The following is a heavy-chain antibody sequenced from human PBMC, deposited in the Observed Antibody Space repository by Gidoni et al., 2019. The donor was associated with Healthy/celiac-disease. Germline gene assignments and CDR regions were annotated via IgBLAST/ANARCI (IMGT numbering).Heavy chain of an antibody. CDR2: INHSGST. CDR3: ARVLDGSADFDY. D-gene: IGHD3-10*01. J-gene: IGHJ4*02. CDR1: GGSFSGYY. V-gene: IGHV4-34*01. Sequence: QVQLQPWGAGLLKPSETLSLTCAVYGGSFSGYYWSWIRQPPGKGLEWIGEINHSGSTNYNPSLKSRVTISVDTSKNQFSLKLSSVTAADTAVYYCARVLDGSADFDYWGQGTLVTVSS.